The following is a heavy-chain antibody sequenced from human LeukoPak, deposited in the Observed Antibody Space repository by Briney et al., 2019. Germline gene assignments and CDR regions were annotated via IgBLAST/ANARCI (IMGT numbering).Heavy chain of an antibody. CDR1: GGTFSSYA. CDR2: NIPIFGTA. J-gene: IGHJ6*03. D-gene: IGHD2-15*01. Sequence: SVKVSCKASGGTFSSYAINWVRQAPGQGPEWMGGNIPIFGTADYAQKFQGRVPITADTSTSTAYMALCSLRSEDTAVYYCAVVLVLYHYYMDGWGKGCTVTVSS. CDR3: AVVLVLYHYYMDG. V-gene: IGHV1-69*06.